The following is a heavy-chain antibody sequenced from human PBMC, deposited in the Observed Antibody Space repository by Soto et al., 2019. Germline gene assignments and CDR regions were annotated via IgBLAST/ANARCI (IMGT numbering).Heavy chain of an antibody. D-gene: IGHD6-6*01. Sequence: ASVKVSCKASGYSFTSHGISWVRQAPGQGLEWMGWVSGYNGITDIAQKFQGRVTMTIETSTNTAYMELRSLRSDDTAVYFCGRDSSYSSIWFDPWGQGTQVTVYS. V-gene: IGHV1-18*04. CDR3: GRDSSYSSIWFDP. CDR1: GYSFTSHG. CDR2: VSGYNGIT. J-gene: IGHJ5*02.